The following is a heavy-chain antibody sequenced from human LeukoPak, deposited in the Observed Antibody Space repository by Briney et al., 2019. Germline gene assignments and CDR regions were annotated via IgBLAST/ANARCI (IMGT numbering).Heavy chain of an antibody. V-gene: IGHV3-53*01. J-gene: IGHJ3*02. CDR1: GFTFDDYA. Sequence: GRSLRLSCAASGFTFDDYAMHWVRQVPGKGLECVSVIYSGGSTYYADSVKGRFTISRDNSKNTLYLQMNSLRAEDTAVYYCARVPSKYPYAFDIWGQGTMVTVSS. D-gene: IGHD6-6*01. CDR3: ARVPSKYPYAFDI. CDR2: IYSGGST.